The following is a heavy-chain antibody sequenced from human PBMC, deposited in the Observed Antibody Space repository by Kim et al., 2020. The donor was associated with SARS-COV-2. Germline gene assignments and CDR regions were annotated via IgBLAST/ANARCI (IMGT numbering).Heavy chain of an antibody. CDR3: ARELDYYDSSGYYYYYYYGMDV. CDR1: GYTFTSYY. Sequence: ASVKVSCKASGYTFTSYYMHWVRQAPGQGLEWMGIINPSGGSTSYAQKFQGRVTMTRDTSTSTVYMELSSLRSEDTAVYYCARELDYYDSSGYYYYYYYGMDVWGQGTTVTVSS. V-gene: IGHV1-46*01. D-gene: IGHD3-22*01. J-gene: IGHJ6*02. CDR2: INPSGGST.